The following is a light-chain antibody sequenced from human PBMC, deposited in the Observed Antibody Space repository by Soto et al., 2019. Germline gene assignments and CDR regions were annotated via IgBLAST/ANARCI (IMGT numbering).Light chain of an antibody. CDR3: TSYTTYTTWV. Sequence: QSALTQPASVSGSPGQSITISCTGTSSDVGSYNYVSWYQQHPGKAPKLMIFDVVNRPSGVSNRFSGSKSGNTASLTISGLQAEDEADYYYTSYTTYTTWVFGGGTKVTVL. CDR1: SSDVGSYNY. V-gene: IGLV2-14*01. CDR2: DVV. J-gene: IGLJ3*02.